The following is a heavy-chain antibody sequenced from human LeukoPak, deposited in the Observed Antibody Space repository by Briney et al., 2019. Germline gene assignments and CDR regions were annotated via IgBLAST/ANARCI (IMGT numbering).Heavy chain of an antibody. V-gene: IGHV1-2*02. J-gene: IGHJ4*02. Sequence: ASVKVSCKASGYTFTGYYIHWVRQAPGQGLEWMGWINPNSGGTNYAQTFQGRVTMTRDTSISTAYMELSRLRSDDPAVSYCARVYYYASGRLDSWGQGTLITVSS. CDR2: INPNSGGT. CDR3: ARVYYYASGRLDS. CDR1: GYTFTGYY. D-gene: IGHD3-10*01.